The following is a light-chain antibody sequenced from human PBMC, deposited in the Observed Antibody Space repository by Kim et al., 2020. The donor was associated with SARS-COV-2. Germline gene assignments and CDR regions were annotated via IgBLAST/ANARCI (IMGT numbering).Light chain of an antibody. Sequence: SYELTQPPSVSLSPGQTASITCSGDKLGGKNICWYQQKPGQSPVLVVYQNTKRPSGITERFSGSRSGNTATLTISGTQAMDEAAYYCQAWDFRSLVFGGGTQLTVL. CDR3: QAWDFRSLV. V-gene: IGLV3-1*01. CDR1: KLGGKN. CDR2: QNT. J-gene: IGLJ3*02.